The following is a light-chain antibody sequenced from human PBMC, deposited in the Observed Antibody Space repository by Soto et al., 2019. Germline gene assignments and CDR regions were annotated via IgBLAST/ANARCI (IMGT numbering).Light chain of an antibody. CDR1: SSNFGAGYD. Sequence: QSVLTQPPSVSGAPGRRVTISCTGSSSNFGAGYDVHWYQQVPGTAPRLLIYSNSNRPSGVPDRFSGSKSGNSASLAITGLQAEDEADYYCQSYDSSRSGVVFGGGTKLTVL. CDR3: QSYDSSRSGVV. V-gene: IGLV1-40*01. CDR2: SNS. J-gene: IGLJ2*01.